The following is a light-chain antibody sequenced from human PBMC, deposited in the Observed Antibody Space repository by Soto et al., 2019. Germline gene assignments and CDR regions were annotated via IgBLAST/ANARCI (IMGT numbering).Light chain of an antibody. V-gene: IGLV1-40*01. CDR2: TNK. Sequence: QSVLTQPPSVSGAPGQRVTISCTGSSSNIGAGYDVQWYQQLPGTAPKLLIYTNKNRPSGVPDRFSGSKSGTSASLAITGLQAEDVADYYCQSYDSSLSGWVFGGGTKVTVL. CDR1: SSNIGAGYD. CDR3: QSYDSSLSGWV. J-gene: IGLJ3*02.